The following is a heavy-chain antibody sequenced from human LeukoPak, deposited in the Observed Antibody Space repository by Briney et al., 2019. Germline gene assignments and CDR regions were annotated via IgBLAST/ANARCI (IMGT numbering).Heavy chain of an antibody. V-gene: IGHV5-51*01. CDR2: IYAGGSET. Sequence: GESLKISCKGLGYSFSTYWNAWVRQRPGKGLEWMGIIYAGGSETRYDPSFQGQVTISADSSTSTAYLQWSSLRASDTAMYYCARASRDGYNQSFDHWGQGTLVTVSS. J-gene: IGHJ4*02. CDR1: GYSFSTYW. D-gene: IGHD5-24*01. CDR3: ARASRDGYNQSFDH.